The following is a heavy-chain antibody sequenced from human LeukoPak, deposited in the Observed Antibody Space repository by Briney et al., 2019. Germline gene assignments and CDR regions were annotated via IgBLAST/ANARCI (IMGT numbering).Heavy chain of an antibody. Sequence: SETLSLTCAVYGGSSSGYYWSWIRQPPGKGLEWIGEINHSGSTNYNPSLKSRVTISVDTSKNQFSLKLSSVTAADTAVYYCARGLGHYGSGSYYTPWGQGTLVTVSS. D-gene: IGHD3-10*01. V-gene: IGHV4-34*01. CDR3: ARGLGHYGSGSYYTP. CDR2: INHSGST. J-gene: IGHJ5*02. CDR1: GGSSSGYY.